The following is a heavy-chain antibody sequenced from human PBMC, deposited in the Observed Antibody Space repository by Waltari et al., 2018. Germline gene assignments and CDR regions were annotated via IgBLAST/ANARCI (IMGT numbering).Heavy chain of an antibody. CDR3: ARRWCDAFHI. CDR2: IYPVDSDT. Sequence: MQLVQSGAEVKQHEESLKISSKGAGYSFTRYWNGWVRQMPGKGMECMVIIYPVDSDTRYRPSFQGQVTISADKSISTAYLQCSSLNASDTAMYYCARRWCDAFHILRQVTMITVSS. D-gene: IGHD2-8*02. J-gene: IGHJ3*02. CDR1: GYSFTRYW. V-gene: IGHV5-51*01.